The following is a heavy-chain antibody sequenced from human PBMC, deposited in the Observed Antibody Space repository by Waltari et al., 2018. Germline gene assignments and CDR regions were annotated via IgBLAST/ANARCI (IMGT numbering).Heavy chain of an antibody. V-gene: IGHV3-48*03. D-gene: IGHD1-26*01. Sequence: EVQLVESGGGLVQPGGSLRLSCAASGFTFSTFEMNWVRQAPGKGLECFSYISVSGTTIKDTDSVKGRFTISRDDAKNSLFLQMNSLRDEDTAVYYCARALSVSYYRYFQYWGQGTLVTVSS. CDR3: ARALSVSYYRYFQY. CDR2: ISVSGTTI. CDR1: GFTFSTFE. J-gene: IGHJ1*01.